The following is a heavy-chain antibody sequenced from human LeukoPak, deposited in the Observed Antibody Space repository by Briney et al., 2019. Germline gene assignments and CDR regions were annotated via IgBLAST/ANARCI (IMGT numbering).Heavy chain of an antibody. CDR3: ARDRGYSSRWNFGKDYYMDV. Sequence: GGSLRLSCAASGFTFSNYGMNWVRQAPGKGLEWVAVIWYDGSHANYADAVKGRFTISRDNSKNTLYLQMNSPRAEDTAVYYCARDRGYSSRWNFGKDYYMDVWGKGTTVTVSS. V-gene: IGHV3-33*08. CDR1: GFTFSNYG. CDR2: IWYDGSHA. J-gene: IGHJ6*03. D-gene: IGHD6-13*01.